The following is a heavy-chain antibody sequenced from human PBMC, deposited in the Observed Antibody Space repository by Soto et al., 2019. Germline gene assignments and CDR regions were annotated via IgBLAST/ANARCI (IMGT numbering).Heavy chain of an antibody. CDR1: GFTFSSYS. D-gene: IGHD3-16*01. CDR3: AREWYHWGVFDY. CDR2: ISSSSSYI. Sequence: PVGSLRLSCAASGFTFSSYSMNWVRQAPGKGLEWVSSISSSSSYIYYADSVKGRFTISRDNAKNSLYLQMNSLRAEDTAVYYSAREWYHWGVFDYWGQGTLVTVSS. V-gene: IGHV3-21*01. J-gene: IGHJ4*02.